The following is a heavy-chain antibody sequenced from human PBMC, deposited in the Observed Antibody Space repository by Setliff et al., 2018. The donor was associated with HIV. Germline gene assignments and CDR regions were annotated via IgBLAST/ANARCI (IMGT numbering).Heavy chain of an antibody. J-gene: IGHJ5*02. V-gene: IGHV4-34*01. CDR2: LNDSGST. Sequence: SETLSLTCAVYGGSFSDYYWTWIRQTPRKRLEWIGELNDSGSTNYNPSLRSRVTMSVDTSKNQFSLKLTSVTAADTAVYYCARQHGDYAFGPWGQGTLVTVSS. D-gene: IGHD4-17*01. CDR3: ARQHGDYAFGP. CDR1: GGSFSDYY.